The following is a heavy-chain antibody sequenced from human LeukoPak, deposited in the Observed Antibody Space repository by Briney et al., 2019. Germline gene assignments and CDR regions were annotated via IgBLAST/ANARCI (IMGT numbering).Heavy chain of an antibody. CDR2: IYHSGST. J-gene: IGHJ4*02. CDR3: ARELIAVAGIGYFDY. CDR1: GYSISSGYY. Sequence: TSETLSLTCAVSGYSISSGYYWGWIRQPPGKGLEWIGSIYHSGSTYYNPSLKSRVTISVDTSKNQFSLKLSSVTAADTAVYYCARELIAVAGIGYFDYWGQGTLVTVSS. V-gene: IGHV4-38-2*02. D-gene: IGHD6-19*01.